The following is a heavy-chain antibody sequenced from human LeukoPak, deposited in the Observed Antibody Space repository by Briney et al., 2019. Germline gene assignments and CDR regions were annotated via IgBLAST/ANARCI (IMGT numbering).Heavy chain of an antibody. CDR3: ARFSSGWYFSAFDI. CDR1: GGTFSSYA. Sequence: SVKVSCKASGGTFSSYAISWVRQAPGQGLEWMGGIIPIFGTANYAQKFQGRVTITADESTGTAYMELSSLRSEDTAVYYCARFSSGWYFSAFDIWGQGTMVTVSS. J-gene: IGHJ3*02. V-gene: IGHV1-69*13. D-gene: IGHD6-19*01. CDR2: IIPIFGTA.